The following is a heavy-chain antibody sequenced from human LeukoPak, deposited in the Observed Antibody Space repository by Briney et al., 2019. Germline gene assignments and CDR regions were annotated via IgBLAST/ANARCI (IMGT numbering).Heavy chain of an antibody. CDR3: ARYLTATDAFDI. V-gene: IGHV4-59*08. CDR1: GGSISSYY. Sequence: SETLSLTCTVSGGSISSYYWSWIRQPPGKGLEWIGYIYYSGSTNYNPSLKSRVTISVDTSKNQFSLKLSSVTAADTAEYYCARYLTATDAFDIWGQGTMVTVSS. D-gene: IGHD2-8*01. CDR2: IYYSGST. J-gene: IGHJ3*02.